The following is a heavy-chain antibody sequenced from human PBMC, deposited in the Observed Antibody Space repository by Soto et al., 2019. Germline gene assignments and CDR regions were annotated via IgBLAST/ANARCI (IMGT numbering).Heavy chain of an antibody. CDR2: INPSGGST. V-gene: IGHV1-46*01. J-gene: IGHJ4*02. D-gene: IGHD6-13*01. CDR3: ARDGQPLVRDY. Sequence: QVQLVQSGAEVKKPGASVKVSCKASGYTFTSYYMHWVRQAPGQGLEWMGIINPSGGSTSYAQKFQGRVTMTRDTSTSTVYMELSSLRSQDTAVYYCARDGQPLVRDYWGQGTLVTVSS. CDR1: GYTFTSYY.